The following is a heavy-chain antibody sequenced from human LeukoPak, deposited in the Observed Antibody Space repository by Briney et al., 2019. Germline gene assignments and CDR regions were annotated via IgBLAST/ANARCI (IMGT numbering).Heavy chain of an antibody. J-gene: IGHJ4*02. V-gene: IGHV3-20*04. D-gene: IGHD3-9*01. CDR3: AREYFETPNQLDY. CDR1: GFTFDDYG. Sequence: GGSLRLSCEASGFTFDDYGMSWVRQGPGKGLEWVSGINWNGGSTGYSDSVKGRFTISRDNAKNSLYLQMNSLGAEDTALYYCAREYFETPNQLDYWGQGTLVTVSS. CDR2: INWNGGST.